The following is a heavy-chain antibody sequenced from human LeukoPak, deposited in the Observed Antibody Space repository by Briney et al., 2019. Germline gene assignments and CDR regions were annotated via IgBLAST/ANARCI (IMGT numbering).Heavy chain of an antibody. Sequence: PGGSLRLSCAASGFTFSSYSMNWVRQAPGKGLEWVSPISSSSSYIYYADSVKGRFTISRDNAKNSLYLQMNSLRAEDTAVYYCATQRVSVSMDWFDPWGQGTLVTVSS. J-gene: IGHJ5*02. D-gene: IGHD6-6*01. V-gene: IGHV3-21*01. CDR1: GFTFSSYS. CDR3: ATQRVSVSMDWFDP. CDR2: ISSSSSYI.